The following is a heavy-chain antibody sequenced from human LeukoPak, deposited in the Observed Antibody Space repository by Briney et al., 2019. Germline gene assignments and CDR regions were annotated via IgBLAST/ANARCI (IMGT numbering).Heavy chain of an antibody. CDR1: GYTLTELS. CDR3: AREGRLPIAAAGITH. D-gene: IGHD6-13*01. V-gene: IGHV1-24*01. Sequence: ASVKVSCKVSGYTLTELSMHWVRQAPGKGLEWMGGFDPEDGETIYAQKFQGRVTMTRDTSTSTVYMELSSLRSEDTAVYYCAREGRLPIAAAGITHWGQGTLVTVSS. J-gene: IGHJ4*02. CDR2: FDPEDGET.